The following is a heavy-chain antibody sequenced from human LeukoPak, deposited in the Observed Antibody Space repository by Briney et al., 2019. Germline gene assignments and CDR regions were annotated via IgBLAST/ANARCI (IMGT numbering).Heavy chain of an antibody. D-gene: IGHD4/OR15-4a*01. Sequence: SETLSLTCTVSGGSISSGSYFWSWIRQPAGKGLEWIGRIYMSGSTNYNPSLKSRVTISLDTSKNQFSLKLSSVTAADTALYYCARELANYGELDYWGQGTLVTVPS. CDR3: ARELANYGELDY. J-gene: IGHJ4*02. CDR1: GGSISSGSYF. V-gene: IGHV4-61*02. CDR2: IYMSGST.